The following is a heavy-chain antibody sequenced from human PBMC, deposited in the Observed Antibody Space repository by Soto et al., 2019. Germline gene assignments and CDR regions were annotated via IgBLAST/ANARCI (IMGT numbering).Heavy chain of an antibody. V-gene: IGHV3-23*01. CDR1: GFTFNTFA. D-gene: IGHD2-15*01. J-gene: IGHJ4*02. CDR2: LSGSGSLS. CDR3: ARDRGGALDS. Sequence: EVLLLESGGGLVQPGGSLRLSCAASGFTFNTFAMTWFRQAPGKGLEWVSALSGSGSLSYYADSVKGRFTISRDNSKNTMYLQMNNLRVDETAVYFCARDRGGALDSWGQGTLVTVSS.